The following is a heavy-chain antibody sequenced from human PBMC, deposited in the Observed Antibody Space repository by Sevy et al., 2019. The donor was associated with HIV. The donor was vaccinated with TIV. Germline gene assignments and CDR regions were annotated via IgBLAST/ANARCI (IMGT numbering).Heavy chain of an antibody. Sequence: GGSLRLSCAASEFTFSSYWMSWVRQAPGKGLVWVANIKQDGSEKYYVDSVKGRFTISRDNAKNSLYLQMNSLRAEDTAVYYCARSGGSYDYGMDVWGQGTTVTVSS. CDR3: ARSGGSYDYGMDV. V-gene: IGHV3-7*01. D-gene: IGHD1-26*01. CDR1: EFTFSSYW. J-gene: IGHJ6*02. CDR2: IKQDGSEK.